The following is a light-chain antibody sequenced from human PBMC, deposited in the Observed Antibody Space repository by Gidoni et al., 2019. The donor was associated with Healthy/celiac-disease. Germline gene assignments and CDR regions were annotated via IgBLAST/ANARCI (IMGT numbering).Light chain of an antibody. CDR3: QQYNNWPL. CDR2: GAS. CDR1: QSVSSN. V-gene: IGKV3-15*01. Sequence: EIVMTQSPATLSVSPGERATLSCRASQSVSSNLAWYQQKPGQAPRLLIYGASTRDTGIPARFSGSGSGTEFTLTISSLQSEDFAVYYCQQYNNWPLFGPGTKVDIK. J-gene: IGKJ3*01.